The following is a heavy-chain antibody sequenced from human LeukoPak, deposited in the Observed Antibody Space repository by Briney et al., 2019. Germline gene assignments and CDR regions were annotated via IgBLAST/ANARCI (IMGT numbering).Heavy chain of an antibody. CDR1: GGSISIYY. V-gene: IGHV4-59*07. CDR3: AGRLWRRDGYNLSAFDI. Sequence: SDTLSLTCSLSGGSISIYYGIWTGSPPGKALDWFGYIYYSGSTSYTPYLKSRVTISVDTAKNQFSLKLSSVTAADTAVYYCAGRLWRRDGYNLSAFDIWGQGTMVTVSS. J-gene: IGHJ3*02. D-gene: IGHD5-24*01. CDR2: IYYSGST.